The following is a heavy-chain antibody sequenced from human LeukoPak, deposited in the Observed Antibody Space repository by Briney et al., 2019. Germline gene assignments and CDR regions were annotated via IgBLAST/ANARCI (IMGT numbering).Heavy chain of an antibody. CDR3: ARGRFDSSGYYLPSPDY. CDR1: GGSFSGYY. J-gene: IGHJ4*02. D-gene: IGHD3-22*01. Sequence: SETLSLTCAVYGGSFSGYYWSWIRQPPGKGLEWIGEINHSGSTNYNPSLKSRVTISVDTSKNQFSLKLSSVTAADTAVYYCARGRFDSSGYYLPSPDYWGQGTLVTVSS. CDR2: INHSGST. V-gene: IGHV4-34*01.